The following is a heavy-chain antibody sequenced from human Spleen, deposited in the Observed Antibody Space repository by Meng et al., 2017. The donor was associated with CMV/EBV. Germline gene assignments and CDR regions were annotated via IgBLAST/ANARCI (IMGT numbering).Heavy chain of an antibody. Sequence: VSDGSISNDKYYWNWIRQHPGKGLKWIGYIYHSGTTYYNPSLKSRVRISLDTSQNQFSLKVTSVTAADTAVYYCARSPVLPGYEFGPWGHGTLVTVSS. D-gene: IGHD2-2*01. CDR2: IYHSGTT. J-gene: IGHJ5*02. CDR1: DGSISNDKYY. V-gene: IGHV4-31*02. CDR3: ARSPVLPGYEFGP.